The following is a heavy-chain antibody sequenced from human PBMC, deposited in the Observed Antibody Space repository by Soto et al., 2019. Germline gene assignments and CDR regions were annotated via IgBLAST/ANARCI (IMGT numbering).Heavy chain of an antibody. D-gene: IGHD3-10*01. J-gene: IGHJ4*02. CDR3: ARVGAYFGEFDYFDY. V-gene: IGHV3-21*01. Sequence: EVQLVESGGGLVKPGGSLRLSCAASGFTFSSYSMNWVRQAPGKRLEWVSSISRNSDYIYYLDSVKGRFIISRDNARTSLYLHMNSLRAEDTAVYYCARVGAYFGEFDYFDYWGQGALVTVSS. CDR1: GFTFSSYS. CDR2: ISRNSDYI.